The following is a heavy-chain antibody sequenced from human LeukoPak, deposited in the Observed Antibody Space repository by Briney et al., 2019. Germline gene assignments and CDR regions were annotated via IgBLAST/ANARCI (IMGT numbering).Heavy chain of an antibody. CDR3: ARGAGYSSSRREFDY. D-gene: IGHD6-13*01. J-gene: IGHJ4*02. CDR2: ISSSSSYI. CDR1: GFTFSSYS. Sequence: GGSLRLSCAASGFTFSSYSMNWVRQAPGKGLEWVSSISSSSSYIYYADSVKGRFTISRDNAKNSLYLQMNSLRAEDTAVYYCARGAGYSSSRREFDYWGQGTLVTVSS. V-gene: IGHV3-21*01.